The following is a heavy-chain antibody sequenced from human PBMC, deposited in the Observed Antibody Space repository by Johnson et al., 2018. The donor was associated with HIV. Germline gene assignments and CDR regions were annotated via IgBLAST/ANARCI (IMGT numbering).Heavy chain of an antibody. CDR3: ARYSGSYYTIAFDI. Sequence: VQLVESGGGLVQPGGSLRLSCAASGFTVSSNYMSWVRQAPGKGLVWVSVIYSGGTTYYVDSVKGRFTISRDNSKNTLYLQMNSLRAEDTALYYCARYSGSYYTIAFDIWGQGTMVTVSS. J-gene: IGHJ3*02. D-gene: IGHD1-26*01. CDR2: IYSGGTT. V-gene: IGHV3-66*01. CDR1: GFTVSSNY.